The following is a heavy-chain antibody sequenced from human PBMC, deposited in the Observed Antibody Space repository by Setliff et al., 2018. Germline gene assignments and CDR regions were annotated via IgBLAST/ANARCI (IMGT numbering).Heavy chain of an antibody. J-gene: IGHJ4*02. Sequence: SETLSLTCAVYGGSLSDYYWSWIRQPPGKGLEWIGEIHHSGSTNYNPSLKSRVTISEDMSKNQFSLKVSSVTAADTAIYYCAREYYYARSRNLDYWGQGTLVTVSS. D-gene: IGHD3-22*01. CDR1: GGSLSDYY. CDR3: AREYYYARSRNLDY. V-gene: IGHV4-34*01. CDR2: IHHSGST.